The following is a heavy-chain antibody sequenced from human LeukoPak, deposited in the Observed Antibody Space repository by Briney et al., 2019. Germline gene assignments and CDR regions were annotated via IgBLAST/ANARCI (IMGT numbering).Heavy chain of an antibody. V-gene: IGHV1-2*02. CDR2: INPYSGGT. CDR1: GYSFTDYY. Sequence: GASVTVSCTASGYSFTDYYIHWVRQAPGQGLEWMGWINPYSGGTNYAEKFQGRVTMTRDTSITTAYMELSSLKSDDTAMYYCATLRRSGWYIGDWGQGTLVTVSS. D-gene: IGHD6-19*01. CDR3: ATLRRSGWYIGD. J-gene: IGHJ4*02.